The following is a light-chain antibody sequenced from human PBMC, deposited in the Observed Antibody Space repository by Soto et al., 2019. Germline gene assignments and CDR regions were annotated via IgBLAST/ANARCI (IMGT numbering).Light chain of an antibody. J-gene: IGLJ1*01. CDR1: SSDVGTYNY. CDR3: TSYTRDTALV. CDR2: EVS. V-gene: IGLV2-14*01. Sequence: QSALTQPASVSGSPGQSITISCTGTSSDVGTYNYVSWYQHHPGKAPKLIIYEVSNRPSGVSNRFFGSKSGSTASLTISGLQAEDEADYHCTSYTRDTALVFGTGTKVTVL.